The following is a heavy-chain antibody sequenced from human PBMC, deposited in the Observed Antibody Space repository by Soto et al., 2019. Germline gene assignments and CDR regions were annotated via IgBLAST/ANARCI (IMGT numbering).Heavy chain of an antibody. CDR2: ISYDGSNK. J-gene: IGHJ4*02. CDR1: GFTFSSYG. D-gene: IGHD2-21*02. V-gene: IGHV3-30*03. CDR3: ATIYGGNSGGSDY. Sequence: GGSLRLSCAASGFTFSSYGMHWVRQAPGKGLEWVAVISYDGSNKYYADSVKGRFTISRDNSKNTLYLQMNSLRAEDTAVYYCATIYGGNSGGSDYWGQGTLVTVSS.